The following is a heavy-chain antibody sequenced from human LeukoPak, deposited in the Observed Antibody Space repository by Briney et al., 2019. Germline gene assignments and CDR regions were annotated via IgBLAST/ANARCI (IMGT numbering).Heavy chain of an antibody. CDR1: GFTFSNYA. V-gene: IGHV3-23*01. CDR3: ARDRPPRSSREGPYYYGMDV. D-gene: IGHD6-13*01. Sequence: PGGPLRLSCAASGFTFSNYAMSWVRQAPGKGLEWVSSIGGSGGSTYYADSVKGRFTISRDNSKNTLYLQMNSLRAEDTAVYYCARDRPPRSSREGPYYYGMDVWGQGTTVTVSS. J-gene: IGHJ6*02. CDR2: IGGSGGST.